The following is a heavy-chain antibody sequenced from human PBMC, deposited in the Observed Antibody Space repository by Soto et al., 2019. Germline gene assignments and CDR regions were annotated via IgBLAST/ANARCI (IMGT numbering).Heavy chain of an antibody. CDR3: ARHFGKITMIVVVTRFDD. D-gene: IGHD3-22*01. CDR2: ISAYNGNT. CDR1: GYTSTSYG. J-gene: IGHJ4*02. V-gene: IGHV1-18*04. Sequence: ASVKLSCKSSGYTSTSYGISWVRQAPGQGLEWMGWISAYNGNTNYAQKLQGRVTMTTDTSTSTAYMELRSLRSDDTAVYYCARHFGKITMIVVVTRFDDLGQGILVTV.